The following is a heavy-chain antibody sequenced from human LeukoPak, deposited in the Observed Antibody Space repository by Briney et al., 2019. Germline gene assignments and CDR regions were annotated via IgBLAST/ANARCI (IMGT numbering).Heavy chain of an antibody. CDR3: ARAHGSILPPLYYFDY. D-gene: IGHD3-10*01. CDR2: ISGGGDNT. CDR1: GFTFSSYA. V-gene: IGHV3-23*01. J-gene: IGHJ4*02. Sequence: PGGSLRLSCAASGFTFSSYALTWVRQAPGKGLEWVSTISGGGDNTYYADSVKGRFTISRDNSKNSLYLQMNSLRAEDTAVYYCARAHGSILPPLYYFDYWGQGTLVTVSS.